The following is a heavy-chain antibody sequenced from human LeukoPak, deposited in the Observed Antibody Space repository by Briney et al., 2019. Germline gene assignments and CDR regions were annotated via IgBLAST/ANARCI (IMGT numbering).Heavy chain of an antibody. J-gene: IGHJ4*02. V-gene: IGHV3-23*01. CDR1: GFTFSSYA. CDR2: ISGSGGST. Sequence: PGGSLRLSCAASGFTFSSYALSWVRQAPGKGLEWVSAISGSGGSTYYADSVKGRFTISRDNSQNTLYLQMNSLRAEDTAVYYCAKGSRPVITMIVVVISTFDYWGQGTLVTVSS. D-gene: IGHD3-22*01. CDR3: AKGSRPVITMIVVVISTFDY.